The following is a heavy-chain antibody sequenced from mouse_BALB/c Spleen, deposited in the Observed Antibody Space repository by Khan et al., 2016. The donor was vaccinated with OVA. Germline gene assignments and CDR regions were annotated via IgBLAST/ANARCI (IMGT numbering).Heavy chain of an antibody. D-gene: IGHD2-13*01. Sequence: QVRLQQSGAELVRPGSSVKISCKASGYSFSRSWMNWVKQRPGQGLEWIGQSYPGNGDTNYNGKFKGKATLTADKSSSTAYMQLSSLTSEDSAVYFCARWGGDGFTYGGHGTLVTVSA. V-gene: IGHV1-80*01. CDR1: GYSFSRSW. J-gene: IGHJ3*01. CDR2: SYPGNGDT. CDR3: ARWGGDGFTY.